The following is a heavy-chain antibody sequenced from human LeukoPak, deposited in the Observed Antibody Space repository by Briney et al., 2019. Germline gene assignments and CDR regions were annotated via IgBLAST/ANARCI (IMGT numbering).Heavy chain of an antibody. Sequence: ASVKVSCKVSGYTLTELSMHWVRRAPGKGLEWMGRISAYNGNTNYAQKLQGRVTMTTDTSTSTAYMELRSLRSDDTAVYYCARGRKHITIFGVVTSSHELYYFDYWGQGTLVTVSS. CDR1: GYTLTELS. CDR2: ISAYNGNT. V-gene: IGHV1-18*01. D-gene: IGHD3-3*01. CDR3: ARGRKHITIFGVVTSSHELYYFDY. J-gene: IGHJ4*02.